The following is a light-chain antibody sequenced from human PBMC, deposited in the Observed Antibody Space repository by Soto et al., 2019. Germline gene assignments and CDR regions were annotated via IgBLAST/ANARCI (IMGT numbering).Light chain of an antibody. V-gene: IGKV3-20*01. CDR1: QRLSASD. CDR3: QQYGSSPLIT. J-gene: IGKJ5*01. CDR2: GVS. Sequence: EIVLTQSPGTLSXXPXXXXTXXXRXSQRLSASDIAWYQQKPGQAPKFLIYGVSSRATGIPDRFSGSGSGTDFTLTISRLEPEDFAVYHCQQYGSSPLITFGQGTRLEIK.